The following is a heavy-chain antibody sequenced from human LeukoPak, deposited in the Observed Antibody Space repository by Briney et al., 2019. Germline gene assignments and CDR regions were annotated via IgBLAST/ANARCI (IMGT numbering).Heavy chain of an antibody. Sequence: AAPRDSSKPSGYTLTSYGISWGPQAPRERPGWMGWISAYNGNTNYAQKLQGRVTMTTDTSTSTAYVELRSLRSDDTAVYYCTDYGDYGGYFQRRGQGGLGIVSS. D-gene: IGHD4-17*01. V-gene: IGHV1-18*01. CDR3: TDYGDYGGYFQR. CDR1: GYTLTSYG. J-gene: IGHJ1*01. CDR2: ISAYNGNT.